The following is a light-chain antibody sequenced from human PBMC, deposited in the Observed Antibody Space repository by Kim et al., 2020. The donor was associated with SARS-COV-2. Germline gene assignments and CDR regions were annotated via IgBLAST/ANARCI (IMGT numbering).Light chain of an antibody. Sequence: GQRVTMSCSGSSSNIGRNTVNWYQQFPGTAPQLLIDTDDRRPSGVSDRVSCSKSGTSASLAISALRSEDEADYYCATWDDSLDVWMFGGGTKVTVL. J-gene: IGLJ3*02. V-gene: IGLV1-44*01. CDR3: ATWDDSLDVWM. CDR1: SSNIGRNT. CDR2: TDD.